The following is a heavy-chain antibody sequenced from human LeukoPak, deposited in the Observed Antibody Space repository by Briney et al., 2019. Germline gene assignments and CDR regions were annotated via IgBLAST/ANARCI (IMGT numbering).Heavy chain of an antibody. Sequence: SETLSLTCTVSGGSISSYYWSWIRQPAGKGLEWIGRIYTSGSTNYNPSLKSRVTISVDTSKNQFSLKLSSVTAADTAVYYCAREDIVVVPAAMGGYYYYYMDVWGKGTTVTISS. CDR1: GGSISSYY. CDR2: IYTSGST. CDR3: AREDIVVVPAAMGGYYYYYMDV. J-gene: IGHJ6*03. V-gene: IGHV4-4*07. D-gene: IGHD2-2*01.